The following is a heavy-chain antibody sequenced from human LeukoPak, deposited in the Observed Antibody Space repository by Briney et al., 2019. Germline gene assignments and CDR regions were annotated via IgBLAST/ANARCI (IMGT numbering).Heavy chain of an antibody. D-gene: IGHD6-13*01. Sequence: GGSLRLSCAASGFTFSSYWMSWVRQAPGKGLEWVSVIYNGGSTYYADSVKGRFTISRDNSKNTLYLQMNSLRAEDTAVYYCARTYSSSWYSFDYWGQGTLVTVSS. CDR2: IYNGGST. J-gene: IGHJ4*02. V-gene: IGHV3-53*01. CDR1: GFTFSSYW. CDR3: ARTYSSSWYSFDY.